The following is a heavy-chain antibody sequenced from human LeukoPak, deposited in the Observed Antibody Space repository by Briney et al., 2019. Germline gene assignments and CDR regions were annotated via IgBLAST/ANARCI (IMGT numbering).Heavy chain of an antibody. Sequence: SVKVSCKASGGTFSSYAISWVRQAPGQGLEWMGGIIPILGTANYAQKFQGRVTITTDESTSTAYMELSSLRSEDTAVYYCARGSPYYYDSSGLRFDYWGQGTLVTVSS. V-gene: IGHV1-69*05. CDR2: IIPILGTA. CDR3: ARGSPYYYDSSGLRFDY. D-gene: IGHD3-22*01. CDR1: GGTFSSYA. J-gene: IGHJ4*02.